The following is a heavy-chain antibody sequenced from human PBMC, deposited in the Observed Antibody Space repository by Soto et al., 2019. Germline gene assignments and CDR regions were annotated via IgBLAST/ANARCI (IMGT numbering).Heavy chain of an antibody. D-gene: IGHD3-22*01. CDR3: ARGKYYYHSSDGKNWLDP. Sequence: QITLKESGPTLVKPTQTLTLTCTFSGFSLNTNGVAVGWIRQPPRKALEWLGFIYWNDDKRYSPSVDSRLTLTKDTSKNEVVHTMTNMDPADTATYYCARGKYYYHSSDGKNWLDPWGQGTLVTVSS. CDR2: IYWNDDK. J-gene: IGHJ5*02. CDR1: GFSLNTNGVA. V-gene: IGHV2-5*01.